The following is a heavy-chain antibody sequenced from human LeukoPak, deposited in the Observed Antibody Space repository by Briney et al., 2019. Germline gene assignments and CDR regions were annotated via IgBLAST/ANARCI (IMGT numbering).Heavy chain of an antibody. CDR2: IYYSGST. CDR3: ARGSGIAAAGNAFDI. J-gene: IGHJ3*02. CDR1: GGSISSYY. D-gene: IGHD6-13*01. V-gene: IGHV4-59*12. Sequence: SETLSLTCTVSGGSISSYYWSWIRQPPGKGLERIGYIYYSGSTNYNPSLKSRVTISVDKSKNQFSLKLSSVTAADTAVYYCARGSGIAAAGNAFDIWGQGTMVTVSS.